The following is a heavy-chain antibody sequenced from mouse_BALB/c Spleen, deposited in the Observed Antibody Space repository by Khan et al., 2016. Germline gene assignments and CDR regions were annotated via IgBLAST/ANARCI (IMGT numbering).Heavy chain of an antibody. CDR1: GYTFTSYT. J-gene: IGHJ3*01. D-gene: IGHD1-2*01. CDR2: INPRGDYT. V-gene: IGHV1-4*01. CDR3: ASEDYGYASFTY. Sequence: QVQLKQSGAELARPGASVKMSCKASGYTFTSYTIQWIKQRPGQGLEWIGYINPRGDYTDYNQKFKDKATLTADKSSSTVYIQLSGLTSEDSAVXFCASEDYGYASFTYWGQGTLVTVSA.